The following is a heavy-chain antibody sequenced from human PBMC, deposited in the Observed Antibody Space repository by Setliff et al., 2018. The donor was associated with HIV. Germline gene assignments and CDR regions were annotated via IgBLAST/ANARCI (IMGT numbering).Heavy chain of an antibody. CDR3: ARGGGVLRYFDFPLFICGKRGCFDI. CDR1: GGTFSSYA. CDR2: IIPIFGTA. J-gene: IGHJ3*02. D-gene: IGHD3-9*01. Sequence: ASVKVSCKASGGTFSSYAISWVRQAPGQGLEWMGGIIPIFGTANYAQKFQGRVSITTDESTSTAYMELSSLRSEDTAVYYCARGGGVLRYFDFPLFICGKRGCFDIWGQGTMVTVSS. V-gene: IGHV1-69*05.